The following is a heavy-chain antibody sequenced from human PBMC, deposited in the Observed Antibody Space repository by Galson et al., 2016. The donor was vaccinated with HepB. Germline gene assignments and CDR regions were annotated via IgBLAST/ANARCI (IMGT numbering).Heavy chain of an antibody. CDR2: ISGYNDDT. D-gene: IGHD1-7*01. CDR1: GYTFSRYG. J-gene: IGHJ4*01. V-gene: IGHV1-18*01. CDR3: VRDWNYQPDY. Sequence: QSGAEVKEPGASVKVSCKASGYTFSRYGISWMRQAPGQGLEWVAWISGYNDDTQYAQRFQGRVTVTKATTASIAYMELRSLRSDDTAVYFCVRDWNYQPDYWGPGTLVTVSS.